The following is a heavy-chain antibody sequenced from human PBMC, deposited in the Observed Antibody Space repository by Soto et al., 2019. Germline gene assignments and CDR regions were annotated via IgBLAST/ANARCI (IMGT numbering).Heavy chain of an antibody. CDR1: GGSISSGGYY. J-gene: IGHJ4*02. V-gene: IGHV4-61*08. CDR3: ARGLYSSSHDFDY. D-gene: IGHD2-8*01. Sequence: SETLSLTCTVSGGSISSGGYYWSWIRQHPGKGLEWIGYIYYSGSTNYNPSLKSRVTISVDTSKNQFSLKLSSVTAADTAVYYCARGLYSSSHDFDYWGQGTLVTVSS. CDR2: IYYSGST.